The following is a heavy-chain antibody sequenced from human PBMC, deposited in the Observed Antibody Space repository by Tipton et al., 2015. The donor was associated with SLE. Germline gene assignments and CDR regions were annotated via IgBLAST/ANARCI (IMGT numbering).Heavy chain of an antibody. Sequence: TLSLTCTVSGGSISSGSYYWSWIRQPAGKGLEWIGRIYTSGSTYYNPSLKSRVTISVDTSKNQFSLKLSSVTAADTAVYYCARKAHYDYIWGSYRYTAKYFQHWGQGTLVTVSS. D-gene: IGHD3-16*02. CDR1: GGSISSGSYY. CDR3: ARKAHYDYIWGSYRYTAKYFQH. CDR2: IYTSGST. J-gene: IGHJ1*01. V-gene: IGHV4-61*02.